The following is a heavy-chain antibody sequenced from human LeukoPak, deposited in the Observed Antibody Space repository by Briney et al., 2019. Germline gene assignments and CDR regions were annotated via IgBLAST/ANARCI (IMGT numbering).Heavy chain of an antibody. CDR2: IYSGGST. CDR1: GFTVSSNY. J-gene: IGHJ1*01. CDR3: ASGSGSYVYFQH. D-gene: IGHD3-10*01. Sequence: GGSLRLSCAASGFTVSSNYMSRVRQAPGKGLEWVSVIYSGGSTYYADSVKGRFTISRDNSKNTLYLQMNSLRAEDTAVYYCASGSGSYVYFQHWGQGTLVTVSS. V-gene: IGHV3-53*01.